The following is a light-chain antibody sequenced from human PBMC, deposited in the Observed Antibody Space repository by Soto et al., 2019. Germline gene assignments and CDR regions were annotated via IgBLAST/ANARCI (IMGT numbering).Light chain of an antibody. CDR2: KAS. CDR1: QTISSW. J-gene: IGKJ2*01. CDR3: QQYNDSFRYN. Sequence: DIQMTQSPSTLSGSVGDRVTITCRASQTISSWLAWYQQKPGKAPKLLIYKASTLKSGVPSRFSGSGSGKEFTLTISSLQPDDFANYYCQQYNDSFRYNFGQGTKVDIX. V-gene: IGKV1-5*03.